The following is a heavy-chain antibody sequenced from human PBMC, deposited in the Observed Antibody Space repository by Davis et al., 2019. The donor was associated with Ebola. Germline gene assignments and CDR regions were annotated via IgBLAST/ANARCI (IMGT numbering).Heavy chain of an antibody. V-gene: IGHV1-69*13. D-gene: IGHD2-2*01. CDR1: GYTFTSYG. J-gene: IGHJ6*02. CDR3: ARDVVVPAAMHGYYYYYGMDV. CDR2: IIPIFGTA. Sequence: AASVKVSCKASGYTFTSYGISWVRQAPGQGLEWMGGIIPIFGTANYAQTFQGRVTITADESTSTAYMELSSLRSEDTAIYYCARDVVVPAAMHGYYYYYGMDVWGQGTTVTVSS.